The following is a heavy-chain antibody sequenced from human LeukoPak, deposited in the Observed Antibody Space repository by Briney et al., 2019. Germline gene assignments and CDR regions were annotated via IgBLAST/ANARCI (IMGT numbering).Heavy chain of an antibody. J-gene: IGHJ3*02. CDR3: ARAEANYDILTGYYNADAFDI. CDR1: GGSISSYY. D-gene: IGHD3-9*01. Sequence: ASETLSLTCTVSGGSISSYYWSWIRQPPGKGLEWIGYIYYSGSTYYNPSLKSRVTISVDRSKNQFSLKLSSVTAADTAVYYCARAEANYDILTGYYNADAFDIWGQGTMVTVSS. V-gene: IGHV4-59*12. CDR2: IYYSGST.